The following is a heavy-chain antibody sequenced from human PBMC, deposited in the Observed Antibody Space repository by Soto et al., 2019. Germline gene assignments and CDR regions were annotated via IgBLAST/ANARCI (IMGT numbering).Heavy chain of an antibody. V-gene: IGHV3-23*01. D-gene: IGHD2-15*01. CDR3: VKAGQHCSPCNCYTADS. CDR2: ISDSGGRT. J-gene: IGHJ1*01. CDR1: GFTFSNYA. Sequence: XGSLRLSCSPSGFTFSNYAMSWVRKAPGKGLEWVSGISDSGGRTNYADSVKGRFTISRDNSKNTVHLQMSSLRAEDTAVYYCVKAGQHCSPCNCYTADSWGQGALVTVSS.